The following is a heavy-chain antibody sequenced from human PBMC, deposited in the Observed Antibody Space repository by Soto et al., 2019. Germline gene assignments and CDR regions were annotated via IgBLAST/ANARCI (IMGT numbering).Heavy chain of an antibody. CDR1: GFTFSSYA. Sequence: GGSLRLSCAASGFTFSSYAMHWVRQAPGKGLEWVAVISYDGSNKYYADSVKGRFTISRDNSKNTLYLQMNSLRAEDTAVYYCARNDAMVRGVIITGPFDYWGQGTLVTVS. CDR2: ISYDGSNK. CDR3: ARNDAMVRGVIITGPFDY. J-gene: IGHJ4*02. D-gene: IGHD3-10*01. V-gene: IGHV3-30-3*01.